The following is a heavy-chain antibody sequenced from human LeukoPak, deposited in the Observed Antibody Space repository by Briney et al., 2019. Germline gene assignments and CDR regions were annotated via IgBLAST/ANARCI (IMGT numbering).Heavy chain of an antibody. CDR3: ARSKSSYAWPYYYYGMAV. CDR1: GSTFSTYW. CDR2: INTEGSST. V-gene: IGHV3-74*01. Sequence: PGGSLRLSCAASGSTFSTYWMHWVRQAPGQGLVWISRINTEGSSTRYADSVKGRFTISRDNSKNTLYLQMNSLRAEDTAVYYCARSKSSYAWPYYYYGMAVGAQVTTVTVSS. D-gene: IGHD5-12*01. J-gene: IGHJ6*02.